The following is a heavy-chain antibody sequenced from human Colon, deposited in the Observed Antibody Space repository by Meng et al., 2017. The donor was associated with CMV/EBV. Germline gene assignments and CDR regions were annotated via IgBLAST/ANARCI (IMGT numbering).Heavy chain of an antibody. V-gene: IGHV4-34*01. CDR3: AGRSRSYRLTHWFDP. D-gene: IGHD3-10*01. Sequence: LSGGSFTGYYWRWIRQAPGKGPEWIGDIDPIRAATYNPYLKRRITISVDTSNNSFSLSLPSVPATDTAVYYCAGRSRSYRLTHWFDPWGQGTLVTVSS. CDR1: GGSFTGYY. J-gene: IGHJ5*02. CDR2: IDPIRAA.